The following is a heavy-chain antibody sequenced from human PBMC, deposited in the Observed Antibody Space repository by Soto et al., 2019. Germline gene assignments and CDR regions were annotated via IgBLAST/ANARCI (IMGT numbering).Heavy chain of an antibody. CDR2: ISNDGSNE. CDR3: AKGEVRAIIPSYFDY. CDR1: GFTFRWFG. V-gene: IGHV3-30*18. Sequence: PGGSLRLSWAGSGFTFRWFGMNWVRQAPGKGLEWVARISNDGSNEYYVDSVKGRFTIPRDNSKNTLYLQMDSLRAEDTAVYYCAKGEVRAIIPSYFDYWGLGTLVTVSS. J-gene: IGHJ4*02. D-gene: IGHD3-10*01.